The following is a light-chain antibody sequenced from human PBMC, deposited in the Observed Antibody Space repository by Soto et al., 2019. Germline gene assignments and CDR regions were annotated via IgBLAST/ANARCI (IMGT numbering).Light chain of an antibody. V-gene: IGLV4-69*01. CDR1: SGHSTYA. J-gene: IGLJ2*01. Sequence: QLVLTQSPSASASLGASVKLTCTLSSGHSTYAIAWHPQQPEKGPRYLMKLNSDGSHSKGDGIPDRFSGSSSGAERYLTISSLQSEDEADYYCQTWGTGIHVVFGGGTKVTVL. CDR2: LNSDGSH. CDR3: QTWGTGIHVV.